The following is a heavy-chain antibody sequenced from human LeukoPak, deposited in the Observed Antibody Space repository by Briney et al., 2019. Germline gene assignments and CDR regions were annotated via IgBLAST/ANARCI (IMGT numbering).Heavy chain of an antibody. CDR1: GFTFDDYA. D-gene: IGHD3-22*01. J-gene: IGHJ4*02. V-gene: IGHV3-43D*03. CDR2: ISWDGGST. Sequence: PGGSLRLSCAASGFTFDDYAMHWVRQAPGKGLEWVSLISWDGGSTYYADSVKGRFTISRDNAKNPLYLQMNSLRAEDTAVYYCARDGYYYDSSGYPDYWGQGTLVTVSS. CDR3: ARDGYYYDSSGYPDY.